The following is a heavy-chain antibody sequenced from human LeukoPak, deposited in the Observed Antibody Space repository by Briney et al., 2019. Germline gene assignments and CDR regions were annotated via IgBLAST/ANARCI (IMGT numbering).Heavy chain of an antibody. J-gene: IGHJ4*02. Sequence: ASVKVSCKASGYTFTSYGISWVRQAPGQGLEWMGWISTYNGNTNYAQKFQGRVTMTRDTSTSTAYMELRSLRSDDTAVYYCARGGDSSGLNRFAYWGQGTLVTVSS. D-gene: IGHD3-22*01. CDR2: ISTYNGNT. CDR3: ARGGDSSGLNRFAY. CDR1: GYTFTSYG. V-gene: IGHV1-18*01.